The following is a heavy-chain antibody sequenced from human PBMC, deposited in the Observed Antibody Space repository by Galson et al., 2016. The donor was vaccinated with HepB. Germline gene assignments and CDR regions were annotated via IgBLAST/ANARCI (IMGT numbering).Heavy chain of an antibody. J-gene: IGHJ4*02. CDR3: AREGTNIAVAATAFDS. Sequence: SLRLSCAAYGLPVSNDYMSWVRQAPGKGLKWVSVSYGDGRTYYADSVKGRFTISRDNSKNALSLKMNSLRAEDTAVYYCAREGTNIAVAATAFDSWGQGTLVTVSS. D-gene: IGHD6-19*01. CDR1: GLPVSNDY. V-gene: IGHV3-53*01. CDR2: SYGDGRT.